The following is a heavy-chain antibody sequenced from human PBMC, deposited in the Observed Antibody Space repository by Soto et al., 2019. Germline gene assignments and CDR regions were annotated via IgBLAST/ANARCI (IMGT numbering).Heavy chain of an antibody. V-gene: IGHV1-69*04. CDR3: AIEIAASYYYYYMDI. D-gene: IGHD6-13*01. J-gene: IGHJ6*03. CDR2: IIPILGIA. Sequence: GASVKVSCKASGGTFNSYTISWVRQAPGQGLEWMGRIIPILGIANYAQKFQGRVTITADKSTSTAYMELSSLRSEDTAVYYCAIEIAASYYYYYMDIWGKGTSVTGSS. CDR1: GGTFNSYT.